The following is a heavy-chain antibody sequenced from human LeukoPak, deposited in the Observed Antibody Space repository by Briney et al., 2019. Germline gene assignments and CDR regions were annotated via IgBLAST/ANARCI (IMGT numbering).Heavy chain of an antibody. V-gene: IGHV3-23*01. CDR1: GFTFSSYA. CDR3: AKVGTYYYDSSGYLGGGYNWFDP. J-gene: IGHJ5*02. CDR2: ISGSGGST. D-gene: IGHD3-22*01. Sequence: PGGSLRLSCAASGFTFSSYAMSWVRQAPGKGLEWVSAISGSGGSTYYADSVKGRFTISRDNSKNTLYLQMNSLRAEDTAVYYCAKVGTYYYDSSGYLGGGYNWFDPWGQGTLVTVSS.